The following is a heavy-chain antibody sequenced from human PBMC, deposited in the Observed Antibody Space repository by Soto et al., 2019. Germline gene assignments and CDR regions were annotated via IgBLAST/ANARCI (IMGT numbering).Heavy chain of an antibody. CDR3: ARTNYDYIWGSYRTGYYYYYYMDV. Sequence: ASVKVSCNASGYTFTSYDINWVRQATGQGLEWMGWMNPNSGNTGYAQKFQGRVTMTRNTSISTAYMELSSLRSEDTAVYYCARTNYDYIWGSYRTGYYYYYYMDVWGKGTTVTVSS. V-gene: IGHV1-8*01. J-gene: IGHJ6*03. D-gene: IGHD3-16*01. CDR2: MNPNSGNT. CDR1: GYTFTSYD.